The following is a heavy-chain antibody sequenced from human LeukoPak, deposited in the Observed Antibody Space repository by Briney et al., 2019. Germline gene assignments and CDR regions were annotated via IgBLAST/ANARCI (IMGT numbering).Heavy chain of an antibody. D-gene: IGHD4-17*01. J-gene: IGHJ4*02. CDR3: ARDTDTVTTILDY. V-gene: IGHV3-74*01. CDR1: GVSVSNSY. Sequence: GGSLRLSCAASGVSVSNSYMYWVRQAPGKGLVWVSRINSDGSSTSYADSVKGRFTISRDNAKNTLYLQMNSLRAEDTAVYYCARDTDTVTTILDYWGQGTLVTVSS. CDR2: INSDGSST.